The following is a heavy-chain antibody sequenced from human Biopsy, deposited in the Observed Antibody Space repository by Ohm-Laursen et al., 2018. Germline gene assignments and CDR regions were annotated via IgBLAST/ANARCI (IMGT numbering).Heavy chain of an antibody. V-gene: IGHV4-59*12. CDR2: IYFTGRT. CDR1: GGPIDSYY. CDR3: ASAGYNPDWNFDL. J-gene: IGHJ2*01. Sequence: TLSLTCIVSGGPIDSYYWSWIRQPPGKALEWIGYIYFTGRTSYNPSLKSQVTMSVNTSKKQFSLRLSSVTAADTAVYYCASAGYNPDWNFDLWGRGTRVTVSS. D-gene: IGHD5-24*01.